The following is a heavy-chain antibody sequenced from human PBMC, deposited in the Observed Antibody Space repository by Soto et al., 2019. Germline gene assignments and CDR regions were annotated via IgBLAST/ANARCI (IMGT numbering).Heavy chain of an antibody. CDR2: ISGSGGLT. Sequence: EVKWLDSGGGLVQTGGSLRLSCAASGFTFSSYAMGWVRQAPGKGLDWVSVISGSGGLTYSADSVKGRFTIARDNSMNIRYLQMNSLRAEDTALYYCAKGIPDTGGYYYYSMYVWGQGTAVTVSS. CDR3: AKGIPDTGGYYYYSMYV. V-gene: IGHV3-23*01. CDR1: GFTFSSYA. D-gene: IGHD5-18*01. J-gene: IGHJ6*02.